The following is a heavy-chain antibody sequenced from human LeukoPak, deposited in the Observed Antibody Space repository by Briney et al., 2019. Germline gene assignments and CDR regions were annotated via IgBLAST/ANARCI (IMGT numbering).Heavy chain of an antibody. D-gene: IGHD5-18*01. CDR1: GYTFTSYY. J-gene: IGHJ3*02. CDR2: INPSGGST. Sequence: GASVKVSCKASGYTFTSYYMHWVRQAPGQGLEWMGIINPSGGSTTYAQKFQGRATMTRDTSTSTVYMELSSLRSEDTAVYYCARDEVKYNYGPGAFDIWGQGTMVTVSS. V-gene: IGHV1-46*01. CDR3: ARDEVKYNYGPGAFDI.